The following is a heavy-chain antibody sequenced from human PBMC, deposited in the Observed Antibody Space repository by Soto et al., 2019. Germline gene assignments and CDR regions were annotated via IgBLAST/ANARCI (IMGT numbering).Heavy chain of an antibody. Sequence: VQLVESGGGVAQAGSSLRLSCAASGFTLSSSDMHWVRQAPGKGLEWVSDIWNDGSHKDYVDSVKGRFSVSRDKSKKTVHLQMNSLRAEDTAVYYCARSFGASGRYFYYYGLDVWGQGTTVTVSS. CDR2: IWNDGSHK. CDR1: GFTLSSSD. J-gene: IGHJ6*02. V-gene: IGHV3-33*01. CDR3: ARSFGASGRYFYYYGLDV. D-gene: IGHD3-3*01.